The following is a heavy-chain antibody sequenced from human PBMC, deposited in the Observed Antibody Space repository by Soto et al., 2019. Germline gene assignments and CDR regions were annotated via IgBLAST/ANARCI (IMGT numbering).Heavy chain of an antibody. J-gene: IGHJ4*02. Sequence: VQLVQSGAEVKQPGSSVKVSCKASGGTFSSYTVTWVRQAPGQGLEWMGGFVPIVGTTDYSQNFQGRLIITADESATTGYMELSSLTSDDTARYYCAIGSTYSGEFEFWGQGTLVTVSS. V-gene: IGHV1-69*01. D-gene: IGHD1-26*01. CDR3: AIGSTYSGEFEF. CDR1: GGTFSSYT. CDR2: FVPIVGTT.